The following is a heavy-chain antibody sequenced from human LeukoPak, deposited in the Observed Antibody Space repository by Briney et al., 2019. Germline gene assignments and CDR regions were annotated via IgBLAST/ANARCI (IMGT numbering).Heavy chain of an antibody. D-gene: IGHD3-10*01. CDR3: ARVASSFGEMGY. CDR1: GFTFSSYE. CDR2: ISSSGSTI. V-gene: IGHV3-48*03. Sequence: GGSLRLSCAASGFTFSSYEMNWVRQAPGKGLEWVSYISSSGSTIYYADSVKGRFTISRDNAKNSLYLQMNSLRAEDTAVYCCARVASSFGEMGYWGQGTLVTVSS. J-gene: IGHJ4*02.